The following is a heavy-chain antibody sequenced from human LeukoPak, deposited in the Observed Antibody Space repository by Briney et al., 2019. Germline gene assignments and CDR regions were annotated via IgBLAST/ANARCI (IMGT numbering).Heavy chain of an antibody. CDR3: ARLAAAGTIDY. CDR1: GGSISNGGYY. Sequence: SETLSLTCTVSGGSISNGGYYWSWIRQHPGTGLEWIGYIYYSGSTYYNPSLKSRVTISVDTSKNQFSLKLSSVTAADTAVYYCARLAAAGTIDYWGQGTLVTVSS. V-gene: IGHV4-31*03. J-gene: IGHJ4*02. CDR2: IYYSGST. D-gene: IGHD6-13*01.